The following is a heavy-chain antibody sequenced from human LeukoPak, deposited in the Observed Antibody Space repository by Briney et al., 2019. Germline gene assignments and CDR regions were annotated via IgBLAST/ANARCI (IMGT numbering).Heavy chain of an antibody. CDR2: INPNSGGT. CDR1: GYTFTNFG. CDR3: ARDPMAGNDY. J-gene: IGHJ4*02. V-gene: IGHV1-2*02. Sequence: ASVKVSCKASGYTFTNFGITWVRQAPGQGLEWMGWINPNSGGTNYAQKFQGRVTMTRDTSISTAYMELSRLRSDDTAVYYCARDPMAGNDYWGQGTLVTVSS. D-gene: IGHD3-10*01.